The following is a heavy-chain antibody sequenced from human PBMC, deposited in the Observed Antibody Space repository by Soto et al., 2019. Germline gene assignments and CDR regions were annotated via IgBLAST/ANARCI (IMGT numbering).Heavy chain of an antibody. J-gene: IGHJ6*03. D-gene: IGHD3-10*01. CDR2: IIPIFGTA. CDR3: AREITMVRGVIEPYYYYYYMDV. CDR1: GGTFSSYA. V-gene: IGHV1-69*13. Sequence: SVKVSCKASGGTFSSYAISWVRQAPGQGLEWMGGIIPIFGTANYAQKFQGRVTITADESTSTAYMELSSLRSEDTAVYYCAREITMVRGVIEPYYYYYYMDVWGKGTTVTVSS.